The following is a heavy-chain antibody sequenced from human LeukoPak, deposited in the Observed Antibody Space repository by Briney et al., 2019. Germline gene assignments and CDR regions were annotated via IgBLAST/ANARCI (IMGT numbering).Heavy chain of an antibody. CDR2: IYTSGST. CDR3: ARDPGSNYVTYFDY. CDR1: GGSISSYY. V-gene: IGHV4-4*07. J-gene: IGHJ4*02. D-gene: IGHD4-11*01. Sequence: SETLSLTRTVSGGSISSYYWSWIRQPAGKGLEWIGRIYTSGSTNYNPSLKSRVTMSVDTSKNQFSLKLSSVTAADTAVYYCARDPGSNYVTYFDYWGQGALVTVSS.